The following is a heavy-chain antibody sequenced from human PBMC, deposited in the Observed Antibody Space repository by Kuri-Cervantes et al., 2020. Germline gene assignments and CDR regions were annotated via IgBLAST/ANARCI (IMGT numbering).Heavy chain of an antibody. CDR2: IIPIFGTA. CDR1: GGGFSIYA. CDR3: ARDIVVVPAALTQRGYYYYYYSMDD. D-gene: IGHD2-2*01. J-gene: IGHJ6*02. V-gene: IGHV1-69*01. Sequence: SVKVACNASGGGFSIYASSWVRQAPGQGLEWMGGIIPIFGTANYAQKFQGRVTITADESTSTAYMELSSLRSEDTAVYYCARDIVVVPAALTQRGYYYYYYSMDDCGQGTTVTVSS.